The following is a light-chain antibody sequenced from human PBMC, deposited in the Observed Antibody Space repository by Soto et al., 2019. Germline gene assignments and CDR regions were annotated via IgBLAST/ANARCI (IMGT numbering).Light chain of an antibody. V-gene: IGLV2-23*02. CDR3: CSDAGSSSYV. CDR1: SSDVWSFNF. CDR2: EVT. Sequence: QSALTQPASVSGSPGQSITISCTRPSSDVWSFNFVSWYQQHPDKAPQVLIYEVTKRPPGVSNRFSGSKSGNTASLTISGLHADDEADYYCCSDAGSSSYVFGTGTKLTVL. J-gene: IGLJ1*01.